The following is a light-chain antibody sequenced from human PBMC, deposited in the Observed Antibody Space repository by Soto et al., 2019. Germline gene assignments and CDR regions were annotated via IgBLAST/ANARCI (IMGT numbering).Light chain of an antibody. Sequence: IVLTHSPGTLSLSAGERATLACRASQRVXSNYFAWFQQRPGQAPRLLXDGVSTRATGTPDRLSASGSATEFTLNINRLEPEDFAVYYCHQYGAATWTFGQGTKVDIK. J-gene: IGKJ1*01. CDR3: HQYGAATWT. CDR2: GVS. V-gene: IGKV3-20*01. CDR1: QRVXSNY.